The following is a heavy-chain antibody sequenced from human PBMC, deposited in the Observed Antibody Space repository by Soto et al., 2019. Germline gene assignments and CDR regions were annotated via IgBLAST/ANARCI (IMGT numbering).Heavy chain of an antibody. CDR3: AKEGVGDYGDHSYYYYYYMDV. CDR2: ISGSGGST. CDR1: GFTFSSYA. V-gene: IGHV3-23*01. Sequence: GGSLSLSCAASGFTFSSYAMSWVRQAPGKGLEWVSAISGSGGSTYYADSVKGRFTISRDNSKNTLYLQMNSLRAEDTAVYYCAKEGVGDYGDHSYYYYYYMDVWGKGTTVTVSS. J-gene: IGHJ6*03. D-gene: IGHD4-17*01.